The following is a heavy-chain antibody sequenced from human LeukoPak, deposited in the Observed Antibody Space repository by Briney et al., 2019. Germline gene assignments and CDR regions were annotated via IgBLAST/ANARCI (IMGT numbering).Heavy chain of an antibody. D-gene: IGHD1-26*01. Sequence: PGGSLRLSCAASGFAFSSYGMHWVRQAPGKGLEWVAVISYDGSKKFNADSVKGRFTISRDNSKNTLYLQMDSLRAEDTAVYYCAKDQDSGRYYVTHFQHWGQGTLISVCS. CDR2: ISYDGSKK. CDR1: GFAFSSYG. V-gene: IGHV3-30*18. CDR3: AKDQDSGRYYVTHFQH. J-gene: IGHJ1*01.